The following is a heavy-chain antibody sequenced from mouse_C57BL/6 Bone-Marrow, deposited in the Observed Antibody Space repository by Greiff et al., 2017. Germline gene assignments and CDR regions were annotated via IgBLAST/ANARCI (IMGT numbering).Heavy chain of an antibody. CDR3: ARSYYYGSSYGCNWYFDV. CDR1: GYTFTDYY. J-gene: IGHJ1*03. D-gene: IGHD1-1*01. CDR2: IGPGSGST. Sequence: QVQLQQSGAELVKPGASVKISCKASGYTFTDYYINWVKQRPGQGLEWIGKIGPGSGSTYYNEKFKGKATLTADKSSSTAYMQLSSLTSEDSAVYFCARSYYYGSSYGCNWYFDVWGTGTTVTVSS. V-gene: IGHV1-77*01.